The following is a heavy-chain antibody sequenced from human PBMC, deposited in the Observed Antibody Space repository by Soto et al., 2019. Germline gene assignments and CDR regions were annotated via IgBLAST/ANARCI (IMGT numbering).Heavy chain of an antibody. CDR1: GGSISSNY. CDR2: VYNSGST. V-gene: IGHV4-59*01. D-gene: IGHD6-13*01. CDR3: ARYRREAVAGYTLDN. J-gene: IGHJ4*02. Sequence: SETLSLTCTVSGGSISSNYWTWIRQPPGKGLEWIGYVYNSGSTNYNPSLKSRVTISEDTSKSQFSLKVNSMTAADTAVYYCARYRREAVAGYTLDNWGQGILVT.